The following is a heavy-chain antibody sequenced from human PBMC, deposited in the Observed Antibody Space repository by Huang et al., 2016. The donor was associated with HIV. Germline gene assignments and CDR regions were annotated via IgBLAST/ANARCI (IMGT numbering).Heavy chain of an antibody. CDR3: ARGFNYYASDNLGVYYFDS. CDR2: INHNGKI. D-gene: IGHD3-10*01. CDR1: GGAFRGSS. V-gene: IGHV4-34*02. J-gene: IGHJ4*02. Sequence: QVQLKQWGAGLLKPSETLSLTCAVYGGAFRGSSWTWIRQFPEKGLEWIGDINHNGKIISNPSLSARVTMSTDTSRNHFSLHLTSVTAADTALYYCARGFNYYASDNLGVYYFDSWGLGTLVTVSP.